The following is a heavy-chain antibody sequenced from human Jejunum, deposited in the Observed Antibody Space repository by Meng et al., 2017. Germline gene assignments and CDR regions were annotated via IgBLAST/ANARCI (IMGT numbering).Heavy chain of an antibody. CDR3: ARENRCIAGTRNSFDY. Sequence: SQTLSLTCAISGDSVSSNSAAWNWIRQSPSRGLEWLGRTYYRSKWYNDYAVSVKSRITINPDTSKNQFSLQLSSVTPDDAAMYYCARENRCIAGTRNSFDYWGQGTLVTVSS. CDR2: TYYRSKWYN. D-gene: IGHD1-14*01. V-gene: IGHV6-1*01. CDR1: GDSVSSNSAA. J-gene: IGHJ4*02.